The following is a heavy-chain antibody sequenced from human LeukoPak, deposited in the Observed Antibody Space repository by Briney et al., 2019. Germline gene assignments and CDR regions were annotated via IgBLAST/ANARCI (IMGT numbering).Heavy chain of an antibody. D-gene: IGHD4-23*01. CDR1: VGSISSYY. Sequence: PSETLSLTCTVSVGSISSYYWSWIRQPPGKGLEWIGYIYYSGSTNYNPSLKSRVTISVDTSKNQFSLKLSSVTAADTAVYYCARVRYGGGYDYWGQGTLVTVSS. CDR3: ARVRYGGGYDY. CDR2: IYYSGST. V-gene: IGHV4-59*01. J-gene: IGHJ4*02.